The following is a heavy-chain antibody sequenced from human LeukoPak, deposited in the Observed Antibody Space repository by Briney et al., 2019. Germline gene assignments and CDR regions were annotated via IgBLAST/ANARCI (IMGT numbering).Heavy chain of an antibody. CDR1: GFTFSSYW. Sequence: GGSLRLSCAASGFTFSSYWMHWVRQAPGKGLVWAARINSDGSSTSYADSVKGRFTISRDNAKNTLYLQMNSLRAEDTAVYYCAGAPDSITMVRGVGGYFDYWGQGTLVTVSS. J-gene: IGHJ4*02. CDR3: AGAPDSITMVRGVGGYFDY. V-gene: IGHV3-74*01. D-gene: IGHD3-10*01. CDR2: INSDGSST.